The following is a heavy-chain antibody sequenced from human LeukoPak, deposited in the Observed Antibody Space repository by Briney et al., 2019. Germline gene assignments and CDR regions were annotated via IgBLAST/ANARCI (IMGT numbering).Heavy chain of an antibody. CDR1: GFXFSSYS. CDR3: ARESLLRFLEWYA. D-gene: IGHD3-3*01. CDR2: ISSSSSYI. J-gene: IGHJ4*02. V-gene: IGHV3-21*01. Sequence: GGSLRLSCAASGFXFSSYSMNWVRQAPGKGLEWVSSISSSSSYIYYTDSVKGRFTISRDNAKNSLYLQMNSLRAEDTAVYYCARESLLRFLEWYARGQGTLVTVSS.